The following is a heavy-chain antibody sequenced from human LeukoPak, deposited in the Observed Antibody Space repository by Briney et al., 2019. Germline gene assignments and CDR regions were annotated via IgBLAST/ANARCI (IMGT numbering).Heavy chain of an antibody. Sequence: GGSLRLSCTVSGFPFSVYEMNWVRQAPGKGLEWVSNIGSSGTPRYYAESVKGRFSISRDNAENSLFPQMNSLRVEDTGIYYCALLAVASDFDYWGQGALVTVSS. D-gene: IGHD6-19*01. J-gene: IGHJ4*02. CDR2: IGSSGTPR. V-gene: IGHV3-48*03. CDR1: GFPFSVYE. CDR3: ALLAVASDFDY.